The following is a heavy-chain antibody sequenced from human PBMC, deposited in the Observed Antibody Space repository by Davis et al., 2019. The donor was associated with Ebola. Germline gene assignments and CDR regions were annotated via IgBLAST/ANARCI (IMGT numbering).Heavy chain of an antibody. CDR1: GFIFSDHW. J-gene: IGHJ4*02. Sequence: GESLKISCAASGFIFSDHWMNWVRQAPGKGLDWVANINQDGSEKYYVDSVKGRFTISRDNSKKSLFLQMNSLRVEDTAVYYCAKEPLAYCGGDCSPEAWGQGTLVTVSS. CDR2: INQDGSEK. CDR3: AKEPLAYCGGDCSPEA. D-gene: IGHD2-21*02. V-gene: IGHV3-7*01.